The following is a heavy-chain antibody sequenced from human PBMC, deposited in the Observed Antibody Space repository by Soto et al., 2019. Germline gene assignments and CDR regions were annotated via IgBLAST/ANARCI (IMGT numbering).Heavy chain of an antibody. CDR1: GDTFNFYS. Sequence: QVQLVQSGAEVKRPGSSVKVSCKASGDTFNFYSINWVRQAPGLGLEWMGRVNPIVSMSNYAQKFQGRGTLTTEKXTSTAYMELSSLRSEDTAIYYCASSYGSGYRAFDYWGQGALVTVSS. J-gene: IGHJ4*02. CDR2: VNPIVSMS. V-gene: IGHV1-69*02. D-gene: IGHD3-10*01. CDR3: ASSYGSGYRAFDY.